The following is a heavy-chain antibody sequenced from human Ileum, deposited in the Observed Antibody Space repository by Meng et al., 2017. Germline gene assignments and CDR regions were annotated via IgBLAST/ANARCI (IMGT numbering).Heavy chain of an antibody. V-gene: IGHV3-74*01. Sequence: ESLKISCAASGFAFSNYWMHWVRQAPGKGLVWVSRSNSDWSSTTYADSVKGRYTISRDNDKNTLYLQMNSLRDEDTAGYYCAKGGATVIDYWGQGTMVTVSS. CDR3: AKGGATVIDY. D-gene: IGHD4-17*01. CDR2: SNSDWSST. CDR1: GFAFSNYW. J-gene: IGHJ4*02.